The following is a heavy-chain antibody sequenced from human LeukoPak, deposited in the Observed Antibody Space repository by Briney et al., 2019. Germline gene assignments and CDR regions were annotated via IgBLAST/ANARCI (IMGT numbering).Heavy chain of an antibody. Sequence: GGSLRLSCAASGLSFSSYWMHWVRQDPGKGLVWVSSINDDGSRTSYADSVKGRSTISRDNAKNTVCLQMNSLRAEDTAVYYCRTYRWGDSFEFWGQGTLVTVSS. J-gene: IGHJ4*02. CDR1: GLSFSSYW. CDR3: RTYRWGDSFEF. CDR2: INDDGSRT. D-gene: IGHD3-16*01. V-gene: IGHV3-74*01.